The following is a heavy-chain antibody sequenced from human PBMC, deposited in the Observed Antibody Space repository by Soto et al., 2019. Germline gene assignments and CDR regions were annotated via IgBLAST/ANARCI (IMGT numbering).Heavy chain of an antibody. V-gene: IGHV3-30*18. CDR3: AKIVQGQQLVISDY. J-gene: IGHJ4*02. D-gene: IGHD6-13*01. Sequence: QVQLVESGGGVVQPGRSLRLSCAASGFTFSSYGMHWVRQAPGKGLEWVAVILYDGSNKYYADSVKGRFTISRDNSKNTLYLQMNSLRAEDTAVYYCAKIVQGQQLVISDYWGQGTLVTVSA. CDR1: GFTFSSYG. CDR2: ILYDGSNK.